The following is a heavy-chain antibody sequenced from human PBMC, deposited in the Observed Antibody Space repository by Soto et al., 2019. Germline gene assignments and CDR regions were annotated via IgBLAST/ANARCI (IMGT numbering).Heavy chain of an antibody. CDR2: IYYSGST. CDR1: GGSISSSSYY. J-gene: IGHJ6*03. D-gene: IGHD6-25*01. Sequence: SETLSLTCTVSGGSISSSSYYWGWIRQPPGKGLEWIGSIYYSGSTYYNPSLKSRVTISVDTSKNQFSLKLSSVTAADTAVYYCARHLGTAANFEQYYYYYMDVWGKGTTVTVSS. V-gene: IGHV4-39*01. CDR3: ARHLGTAANFEQYYYYYMDV.